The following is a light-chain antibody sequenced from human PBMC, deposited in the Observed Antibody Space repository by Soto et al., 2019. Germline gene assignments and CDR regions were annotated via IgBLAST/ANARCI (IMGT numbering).Light chain of an antibody. CDR1: HIINNNY. J-gene: IGKJ5*01. CDR2: GAS. V-gene: IGKV3-20*01. CDR3: QQYGSSIT. Sequence: EIVLTQSPGPLSLSPGEGAILSCRASHIINNNYLAWYQQKPGQAPRLLTYGASSRPTGIPDRFSDGGSGTDFTLTVTRLEPEDFAVYYCQQYGSSITFGQGTRLEIK.